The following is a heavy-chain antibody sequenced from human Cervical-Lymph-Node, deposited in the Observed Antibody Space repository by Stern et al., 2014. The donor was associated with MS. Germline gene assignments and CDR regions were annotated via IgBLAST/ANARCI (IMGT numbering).Heavy chain of an antibody. J-gene: IGHJ5*02. Sequence: QEQLVQSGAEVKKPGASVRLSCKASGYVFTAYYIHWVRQAPGQGLEWVGRIHPNSGVTDYAQKFQGSVTLSRDKSITTAYMEVNGLTSDDTAIYYCATAGPAFWFDPWGQGTLVTVSS. CDR2: IHPNSGVT. V-gene: IGHV1-2*06. CDR1: GYVFTAYY. D-gene: IGHD3-3*02. CDR3: ATAGPAFWFDP.